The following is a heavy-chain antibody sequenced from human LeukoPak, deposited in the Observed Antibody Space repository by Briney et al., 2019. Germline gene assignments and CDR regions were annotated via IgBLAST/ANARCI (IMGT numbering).Heavy chain of an antibody. CDR2: IYSSGST. D-gene: IGHD1-26*01. CDR3: ARGEEGLIDY. CDR1: GGSISNYY. J-gene: IGHJ4*02. Sequence: SETLSLTCTVSGGSISNYYWSWIRQPAGKGLEWIGRIYSSGSTIYNPSLKSRVTMSVDTSKNQFSLKLTSVTAADMAAYYCARGEEGLIDYWGRGTLVTVSP. V-gene: IGHV4-4*07.